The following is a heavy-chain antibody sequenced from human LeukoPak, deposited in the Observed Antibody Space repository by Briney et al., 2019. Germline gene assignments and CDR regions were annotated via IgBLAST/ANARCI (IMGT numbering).Heavy chain of an antibody. J-gene: IGHJ5*02. CDR2: IDTGIGAT. CDR1: AFTFSSSP. V-gene: IGHV3-23*05. Sequence: PGGSLRHSRAASAFTFSSSPMTWVRQSPGKGLEWVSSIDTGIGATYYADSVKGRFTISRDNSKNRVYLQMSSLRDDDTAVYYCAKGGISSTGLEAWGQGTLVTVSS. D-gene: IGHD1-1*01. CDR3: AKGGISSTGLEA.